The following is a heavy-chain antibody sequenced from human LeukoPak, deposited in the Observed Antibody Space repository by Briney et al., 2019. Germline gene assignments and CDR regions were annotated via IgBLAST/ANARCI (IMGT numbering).Heavy chain of an antibody. CDR3: ARAIGSSWGKVDY. CDR2: IKTDGSRT. J-gene: IGHJ4*02. Sequence: RGSLRLSCVASGFTFSNYWMHWVRQAPGKGLVWVSRIKTDGSRTNYADSVKGRFTISRDNAKNTVYLEMNSLRSEDTAVYYCARAIGSSWGKVDYWGQGTLVTVSS. D-gene: IGHD6-13*01. CDR1: GFTFSNYW. V-gene: IGHV3-74*01.